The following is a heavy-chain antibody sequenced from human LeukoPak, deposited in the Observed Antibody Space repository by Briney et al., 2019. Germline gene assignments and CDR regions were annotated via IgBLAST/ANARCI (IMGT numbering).Heavy chain of an antibody. Sequence: ASVKVSCKASGYTFTGYYMHWVRQAPGQGLEWMGRINPNSGGTNYAQKFQGRVTMTRDTSISTAYMELSRLRSDDTAVYYCARDEPDYGGNFDYWGQGTLVTVSS. D-gene: IGHD4-23*01. CDR2: INPNSGGT. CDR3: ARDEPDYGGNFDY. CDR1: GYTFTGYY. J-gene: IGHJ4*02. V-gene: IGHV1-2*06.